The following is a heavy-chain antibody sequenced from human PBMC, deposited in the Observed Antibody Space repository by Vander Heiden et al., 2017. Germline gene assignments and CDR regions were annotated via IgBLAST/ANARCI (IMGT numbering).Heavy chain of an antibody. CDR1: GFTFSSYA. CDR2: ISGSGGST. V-gene: IGHV3-23*01. D-gene: IGHD3-10*01. J-gene: IGHJ3*02. CDR3: AKDLRVRGVIITHDAFDI. Sequence: EVQLLESGGGLVQPGGSLRLSCAASGFTFSSYAMSWVRQAPGKGLEWVSAISGSGGSTYYADSVKGRFTISRDNSKNTLYLQMNSLRAEDTAVYYCAKDLRVRGVIITHDAFDIWGQGTMVTVSS.